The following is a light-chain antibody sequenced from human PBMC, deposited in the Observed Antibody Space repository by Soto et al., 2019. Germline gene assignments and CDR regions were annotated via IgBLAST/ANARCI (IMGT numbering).Light chain of an antibody. CDR1: QSISSW. CDR3: QQYNDNWT. CDR2: KAS. J-gene: IGKJ1*01. Sequence: DIQMTQSPSTLSASVGDRVTITCRASQSISSWLAWYQQKPGQAPKLLIYKASTLQSGVPSRFSGSGSGTAVTLAISSLQPDDSATYYCQQYNDNWTLGQGTKVEIK. V-gene: IGKV1-5*03.